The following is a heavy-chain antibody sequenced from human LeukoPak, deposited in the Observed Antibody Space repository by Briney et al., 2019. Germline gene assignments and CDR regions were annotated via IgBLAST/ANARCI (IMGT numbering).Heavy chain of an antibody. D-gene: IGHD5-12*01. CDR1: GFTFSSYA. Sequence: GGSLRLSCAASGFTFSSYAMHWVRQAPGKGLEYVSAISSNGGSTYYANSVKGRFTISRDNSKNTLYLQMGSLRAEDMAVYYCARGPDIVATFFDYWGQGTLVTVSS. CDR2: ISSNGGST. V-gene: IGHV3-64*01. CDR3: ARGPDIVATFFDY. J-gene: IGHJ4*02.